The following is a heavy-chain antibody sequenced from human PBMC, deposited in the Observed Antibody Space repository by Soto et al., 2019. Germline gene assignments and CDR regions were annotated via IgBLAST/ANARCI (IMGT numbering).Heavy chain of an antibody. V-gene: IGHV1-69*01. CDR1: GGTFSSYA. J-gene: IGHJ2*01. CDR3: ARVTSCYVGNGDFPRWYFDL. Sequence: QVHLVQSGAEVKKPGSSVKVSCKASGGTFSSYAISWVRQAPGQGLEWMGGIIPIFGTANYEQKFQGSVTLTADEFTSRAYMELSSMRSEDTAVYYCARVTSCYVGNGDFPRWYFDLWGRGTLVTFSA. D-gene: IGHD4-17*01. CDR2: IIPIFGTA.